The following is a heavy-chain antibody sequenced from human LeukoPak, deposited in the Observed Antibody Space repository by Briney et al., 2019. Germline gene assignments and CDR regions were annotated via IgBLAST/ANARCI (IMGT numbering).Heavy chain of an antibody. D-gene: IGHD2-8*02. J-gene: IGHJ4*02. CDR2: ISGSGGST. CDR1: GFTFSSYA. Sequence: PGGSLRLSCAASGFTFSSYAMSWVRQAPGKGLEWVSAISGSGGSTYYADSVKGRFTISRDNSKNTLYLQMNSLRAEDTAVYYCAKCGVRYEIECGFDYWGQGTLVTVSS. V-gene: IGHV3-23*01. CDR3: AKCGVRYEIECGFDY.